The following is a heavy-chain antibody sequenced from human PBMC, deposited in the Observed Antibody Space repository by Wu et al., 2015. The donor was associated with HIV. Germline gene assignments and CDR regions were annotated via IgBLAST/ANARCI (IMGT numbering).Heavy chain of an antibody. CDR1: GYTLTELS. CDR2: FDPEDGET. J-gene: IGHJ5*02. Sequence: QVQLVQSGAEVKKPGASVKVSCKVSGYTLTELSMHWVRQAPGKGLEWMGGFDPEDGETIYAQKFQGRVTMTEDTSTDTAYMELSSLRSEDTAVYYCATTPRSETSIVGATWSWFDPWGQGTLVTVSS. V-gene: IGHV1-24*01. D-gene: IGHD1-26*01. CDR3: ATTPRSETSIVGATWSWFDP.